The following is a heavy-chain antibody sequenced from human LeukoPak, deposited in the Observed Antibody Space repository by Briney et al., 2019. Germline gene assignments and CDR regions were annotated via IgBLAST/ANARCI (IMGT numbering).Heavy chain of an antibody. CDR3: ARERDRTSDF. Sequence: GASVKVSCKASGYTFTDNAMHWVRQTPGQGLEWMGWINPNSGGAILAQQFQGRVRMIRDTSISTAYMEVIRLVSDDTAVYYCARERDRTSDFWGQGTLVTVSS. V-gene: IGHV1-2*02. J-gene: IGHJ4*02. CDR2: INPNSGGA. D-gene: IGHD1-1*01. CDR1: GYTFTDNA.